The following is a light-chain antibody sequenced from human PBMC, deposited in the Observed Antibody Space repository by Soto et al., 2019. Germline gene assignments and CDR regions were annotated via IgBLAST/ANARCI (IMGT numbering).Light chain of an antibody. CDR3: QQYDNLPLT. CDR1: QDINNY. V-gene: IGKV1-33*01. CDR2: HAS. Sequence: DLQMTQSPSSLSASVGDRVTITCQASQDINNYLNWYQQKPGKAPKLLIYHASNLEKGVPSRFSGSGSGTDFTFTISSLQPEDIATYYCQQYDNLPLTFGGGTTVEIK. J-gene: IGKJ4*01.